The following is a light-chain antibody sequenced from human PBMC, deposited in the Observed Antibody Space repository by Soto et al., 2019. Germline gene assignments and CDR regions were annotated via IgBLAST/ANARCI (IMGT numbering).Light chain of an antibody. CDR2: KAS. CDR3: QHYNSFPWK. J-gene: IGKJ1*01. Sequence: DIQMTQSPSTLSASVGDRVTITCRASQSIINWLGWYQQKPGKAPKLLIYKASSLESGVPSRFSGSGSGTDFTLTINRLQPDDFATYYCQHYNSFPWKFGQGTKVEIK. CDR1: QSIINW. V-gene: IGKV1-5*03.